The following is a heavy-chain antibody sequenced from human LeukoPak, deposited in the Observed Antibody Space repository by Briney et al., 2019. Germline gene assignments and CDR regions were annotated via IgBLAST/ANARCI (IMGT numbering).Heavy chain of an antibody. CDR1: GFTFSSYW. CDR2: INSDGSST. D-gene: IGHD3-10*01. J-gene: IGHJ4*02. Sequence: PGGSLRLSCAASGFTFSSYWMHWVRQAPGKGLVWVSRINSDGSSTSYADSVKGRFTISRDNAKNTLYLQMNSLRAEDTAVYYCAREGPYYYGSGSYYNFDYWGQGTLVTVSS. CDR3: AREGPYYYGSGSYYNFDY. V-gene: IGHV3-74*01.